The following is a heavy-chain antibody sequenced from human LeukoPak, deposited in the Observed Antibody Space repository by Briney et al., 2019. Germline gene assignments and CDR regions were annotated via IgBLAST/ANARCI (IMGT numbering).Heavy chain of an antibody. CDR1: GYTFTSYG. CDR3: ACRDY. Sequence: ASVKVSCKASGYTFTSYGISWVRLAPGQGLEWMGWISAYNGNTNYAQKFQGRVTITADKSTSTAYMELSSLRSEDTAVYYCACRDYWGQGTLVTVSS. CDR2: ISAYNGNT. J-gene: IGHJ4*02. V-gene: IGHV1-18*01.